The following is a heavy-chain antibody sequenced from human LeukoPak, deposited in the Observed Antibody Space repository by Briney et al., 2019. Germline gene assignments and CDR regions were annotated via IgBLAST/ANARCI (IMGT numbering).Heavy chain of an antibody. Sequence: KSSETLSLTCAVYGGSFSGYYWSWIRQAPGKGLEWVSSISSSSSYIYYADSVKGRFTISRDNAKNSLYLQMNSLRAEDTAVYYCARGQYCSGGSCYDYWGQGTLVTVSS. CDR1: GGSFSGYY. D-gene: IGHD2-15*01. V-gene: IGHV3-21*01. CDR3: ARGQYCSGGSCYDY. J-gene: IGHJ4*02. CDR2: ISSSSSYI.